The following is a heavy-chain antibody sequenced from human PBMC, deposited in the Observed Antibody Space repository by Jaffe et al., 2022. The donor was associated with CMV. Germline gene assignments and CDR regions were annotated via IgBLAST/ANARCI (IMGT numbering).Heavy chain of an antibody. Sequence: EVQLVESGGGLVQPGRSLRLSCTASGFTFGDYAMSWVRQAPGKGLEWVGFIRSKAYGGTTEYAASVKGRFTISRDDSKSIAYLQMNSLKTEDTAVYYCTRDGGDCSSTSCPSRDDAFDIWGQGTMVTVSS. J-gene: IGHJ3*02. V-gene: IGHV3-49*04. CDR3: TRDGGDCSSTSCPSRDDAFDI. D-gene: IGHD2-2*01. CDR1: GFTFGDYA. CDR2: IRSKAYGGTT.